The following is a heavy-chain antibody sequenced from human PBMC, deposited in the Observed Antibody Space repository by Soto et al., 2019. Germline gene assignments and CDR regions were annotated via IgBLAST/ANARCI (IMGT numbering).Heavy chain of an antibody. V-gene: IGHV3-53*02. Sequence: EMQLVETGGGLIHPGGSLRLSCAASGFTVSSDHMSWVRQAPGKGLEWISVMYYGGTTYYADSVQGRFTVSRDSSKNTLYLQMTALRADDTAVYYCAREAAGFDIWGQGTMVTVSS. CDR1: GFTVSSDH. CDR3: AREAAGFDI. CDR2: MYYGGTT. D-gene: IGHD6-13*01. J-gene: IGHJ3*02.